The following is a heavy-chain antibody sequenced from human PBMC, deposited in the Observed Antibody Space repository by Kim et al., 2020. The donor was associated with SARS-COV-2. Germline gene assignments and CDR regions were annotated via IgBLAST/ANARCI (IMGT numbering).Heavy chain of an antibody. J-gene: IGHJ5*02. CDR3: ATASVLRFSGWFDP. CDR1: GYTLIELS. D-gene: IGHD3-3*01. CDR2: FDPEDGET. V-gene: IGHV1-24*01. Sequence: ASVKVSCKVSGYTLIELSMHWVRQAPGKGLEWMGGFDPEDGETIYAQKFQGRVTMTEDTSTDTAYMELSSLRSEDTAVYYCATASVLRFSGWFDPWGQGTLVTVSS.